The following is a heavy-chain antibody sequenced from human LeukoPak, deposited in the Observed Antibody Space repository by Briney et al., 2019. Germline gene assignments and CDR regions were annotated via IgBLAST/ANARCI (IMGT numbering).Heavy chain of an antibody. CDR3: ARGWNYAFRFDY. CDR2: RKQDGSER. CDR1: GFTFSDYW. J-gene: IGHJ4*02. D-gene: IGHD1-7*01. V-gene: IGHV3-7*01. Sequence: GGSLRLSCAASGFTFSDYWMTWVRQAPGKGLEWVAHRKQDGSERYYGDSVKGRFTISRDNTKNLVYLQMNSLGAEDTAVYYCARGWNYAFRFDYWGQGTLVTVSS.